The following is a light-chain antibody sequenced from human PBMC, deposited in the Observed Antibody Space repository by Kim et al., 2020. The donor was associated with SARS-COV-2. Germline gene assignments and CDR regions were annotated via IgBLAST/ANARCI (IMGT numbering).Light chain of an antibody. V-gene: IGKV1-33*01. CDR3: QQYANLPWT. Sequence: ASQGDRVTLTCQARQDIGNKLNWSRQRPGKAPELLLCGASNLKTGVPARFSGSGSATHFTFTINSLQPEDIATYYCQQYANLPWTFGQGTKVDIK. CDR1: QDIGNK. J-gene: IGKJ1*01. CDR2: GAS.